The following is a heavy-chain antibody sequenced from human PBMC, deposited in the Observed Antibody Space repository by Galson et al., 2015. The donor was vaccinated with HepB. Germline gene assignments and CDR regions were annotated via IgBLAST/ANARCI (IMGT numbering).Heavy chain of an antibody. J-gene: IGHJ3*02. V-gene: IGHV1-18*01. CDR2: ISANNGNT. CDR3: ARDAFDI. CDR1: GYTFSIYG. Sequence: SVKVSCKASGYTFSIYGITWVRQAPGQGLEWMGWISANNGNTNDAQKFQGRVTMTTDTSTSTAYMELRSLRSDDTAVYYCARDAFDIWGQGTMVTVSS.